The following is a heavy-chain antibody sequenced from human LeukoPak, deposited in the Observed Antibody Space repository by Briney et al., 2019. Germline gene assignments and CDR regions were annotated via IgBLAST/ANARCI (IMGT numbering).Heavy chain of an antibody. V-gene: IGHV4-59*12. D-gene: IGHD3-22*01. J-gene: IGHJ4*02. CDR2: IYYSGST. CDR3: ARANTYYYDSRVFDY. CDR1: GGSISSYY. Sequence: TPSETLSLTCTVSGGSISSYYWSWIRQPPGKGLEWIGYIYYSGSTYYNPSLKSRVTISVDTSKNQFPLKLSSVTAADTAVYYCARANTYYYDSRVFDYWGQGTLVTVSS.